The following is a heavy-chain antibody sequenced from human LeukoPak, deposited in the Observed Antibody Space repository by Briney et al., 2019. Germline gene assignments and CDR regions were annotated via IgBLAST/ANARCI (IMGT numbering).Heavy chain of an antibody. V-gene: IGHV3-21*01. CDR2: INDIGVHI. CDR3: ARGHYGYWFDP. CDR1: GFISNKFS. D-gene: IGHD4-17*01. Sequence: GGSLRLSCAASGFISNKFSMNWVRHAPGAGLEWVSSINDIGVHIYYADSVKGRFTISRDNAKNSLYLQMNSLRVEDTAVYYCARGHYGYWFDPWGQGTLVTVSS. J-gene: IGHJ5*02.